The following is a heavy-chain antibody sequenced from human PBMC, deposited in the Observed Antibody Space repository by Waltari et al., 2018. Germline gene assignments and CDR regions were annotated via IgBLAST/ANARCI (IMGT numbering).Heavy chain of an antibody. J-gene: IGHJ5*02. V-gene: IGHV3-21*01. CDR3: ARVRESLGHIVVVTGGRWFDP. Sequence: EVQLVESGGGLVKPGGSLRLSCAASGFTFSSYSMNWVRQAPGKGLEWVSSISSSSSYIYSAESVKGRFTITRGNAKNSLYLQMKSLRAEDTAVYYCARVRESLGHIVVVTGGRWFDPWGQGTLVTVSS. CDR2: ISSSSSYI. CDR1: GFTFSSYS. D-gene: IGHD2-21*02.